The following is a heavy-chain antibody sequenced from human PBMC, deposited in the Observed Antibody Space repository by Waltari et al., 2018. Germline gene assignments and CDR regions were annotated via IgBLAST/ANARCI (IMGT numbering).Heavy chain of an antibody. V-gene: IGHV1-8*01. CDR1: GYTFTSYD. J-gene: IGHJ5*02. CDR2: MNPNSGNT. CDR3: ARGKGYYDFWSGYLRGWFDP. D-gene: IGHD3-3*01. Sequence: QVQLVQSGAEVKKPGASVKVSCKASGYTFTSYDINWVRQATGQGLEWMGWMNPNSGNTGYAQKFQGRVTMTRNTSISTAYMELSSLRSEDTAVYYCARGKGYYDFWSGYLRGWFDPWGQGTLVTVSS.